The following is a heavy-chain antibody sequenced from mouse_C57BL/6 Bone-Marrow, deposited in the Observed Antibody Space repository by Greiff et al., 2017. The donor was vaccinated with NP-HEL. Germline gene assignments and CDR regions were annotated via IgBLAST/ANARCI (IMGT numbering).Heavy chain of an antibody. J-gene: IGHJ2*01. V-gene: IGHV1-81*01. CDR1: GYTFTSYG. CDR2: IYPRSGNT. CDR3: ARRGKLGPYFDY. Sequence: VQLQQSGAELARPGASVKLSCKASGYTFTSYGISWVKQRTGQGLEWIGEIYPRSGNTYYNEKFKGKATLTADKSSSTAYMELRSLTSEDSAVYFCARRGKLGPYFDYWGQGTTLTVSS. D-gene: IGHD4-1*01.